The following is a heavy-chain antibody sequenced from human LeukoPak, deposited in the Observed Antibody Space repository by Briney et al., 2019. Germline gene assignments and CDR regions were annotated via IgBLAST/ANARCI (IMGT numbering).Heavy chain of an antibody. V-gene: IGHV3-33*01. J-gene: IGHJ3*02. CDR2: IWYDGSNK. CDR3: AREVSRRDAFDI. Sequence: PGGSMRLACAAYGFTFSSYGMHWVRQAPGKGLEWVAVIWYDGSNKYYADSVKGRFAISRDNSKNTLYLQMNSLRAEDTAVYYCAREVSRRDAFDIWGQGTMVTVSS. CDR1: GFTFSSYG.